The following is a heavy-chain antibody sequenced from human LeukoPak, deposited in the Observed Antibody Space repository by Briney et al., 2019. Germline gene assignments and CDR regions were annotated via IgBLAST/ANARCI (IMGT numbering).Heavy chain of an antibody. Sequence: SETLPLTCTVSGGSISSGGYYWSWIRQHPGKGLEWIGYIYYSGSTYYNPSLKSRVTISVDTSKNQFSLKLSSVTAADTAVYYCAGTSYGSGSFDYWGQGTLVTVSS. J-gene: IGHJ4*02. CDR3: AGTSYGSGSFDY. CDR2: IYYSGST. D-gene: IGHD3-10*01. CDR1: GGSISSGGYY. V-gene: IGHV4-31*03.